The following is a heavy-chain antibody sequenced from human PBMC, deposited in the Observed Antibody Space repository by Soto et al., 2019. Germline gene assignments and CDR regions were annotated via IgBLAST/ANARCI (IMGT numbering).Heavy chain of an antibody. Sequence: QVQLQQWGAGLLKPSETLSLTCAVYGGSFSGYYWNWIRQPPGKGLEWIGEINHSGSTKYNPSLKSRVTISVDTSNNHFSLRLSYVTAADTAVYYCARIDCSGGSCYGDYWGQGTLVTVSS. V-gene: IGHV4-34*01. CDR1: GGSFSGYY. J-gene: IGHJ4*02. D-gene: IGHD2-15*01. CDR3: ARIDCSGGSCYGDY. CDR2: INHSGST.